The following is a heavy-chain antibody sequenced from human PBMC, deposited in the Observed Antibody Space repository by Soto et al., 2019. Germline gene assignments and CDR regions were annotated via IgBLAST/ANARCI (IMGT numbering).Heavy chain of an antibody. Sequence: QVQLVQSGAEVKKPGSSVKVSCKASGGTFSSYTISWVRQAPGQGLEWMGRIIPILGIANYAQKFQGRVTITADKSTSTAYMERSSLRSEDTAVYYCARAQIPAAINWFDPWGQGTLVTVSS. V-gene: IGHV1-69*02. CDR3: ARAQIPAAINWFDP. J-gene: IGHJ5*02. D-gene: IGHD2-2*01. CDR2: IIPILGIA. CDR1: GGTFSSYT.